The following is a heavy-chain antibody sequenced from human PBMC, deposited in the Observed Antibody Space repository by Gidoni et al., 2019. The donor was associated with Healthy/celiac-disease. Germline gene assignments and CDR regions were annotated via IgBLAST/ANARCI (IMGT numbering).Heavy chain of an antibody. CDR3: ARDPRGDYRGPTYYYYYGMDV. J-gene: IGHJ6*02. D-gene: IGHD4-17*01. CDR2: INPNSGGT. Sequence: QVQLVQSGAEVKKPGASVKVSCKASGYTFTGYYMHWVRQAPGQGLEWMGWINPNSGGTNYAQKFQGRVTMTRDTSISTAYMELSRLRSDDTAVYYCARDPRGDYRGPTYYYYYGMDVWGQGTTVTVSS. CDR1: GYTFTGYY. V-gene: IGHV1-2*02.